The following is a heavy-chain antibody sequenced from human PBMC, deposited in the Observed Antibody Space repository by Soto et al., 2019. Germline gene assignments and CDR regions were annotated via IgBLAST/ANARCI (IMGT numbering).Heavy chain of an antibody. D-gene: IGHD6-19*01. V-gene: IGHV5-51*01. CDR1: GYSFTSYW. Sequence: LKISCKGSGYSFTSYWIGWVRQMPGKGLEWMGIIYPGDSDTRYSPSFQGQVTISADKSISTAYLQWSSLKASDTAMYYCARQAISSGWYPYYFDYWGQGTLVTV. CDR2: IYPGDSDT. CDR3: ARQAISSGWYPYYFDY. J-gene: IGHJ4*02.